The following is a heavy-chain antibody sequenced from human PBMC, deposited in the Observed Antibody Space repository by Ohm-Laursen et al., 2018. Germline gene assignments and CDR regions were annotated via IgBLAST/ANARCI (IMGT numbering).Heavy chain of an antibody. CDR3: AREEGPIAAVSFDY. V-gene: IGHV3-53*01. J-gene: IGHJ4*02. D-gene: IGHD6-13*01. Sequence: SLRLSCAASGFTISNNYMNWVRQAPGKGLEWVSLIYSGGDMFYADSVKGRFTISKDKSKNTLYLQMNSLRAEDTAVYYCAREEGPIAAVSFDYWGQGTLVTVSS. CDR1: GFTISNNY. CDR2: IYSGGDM.